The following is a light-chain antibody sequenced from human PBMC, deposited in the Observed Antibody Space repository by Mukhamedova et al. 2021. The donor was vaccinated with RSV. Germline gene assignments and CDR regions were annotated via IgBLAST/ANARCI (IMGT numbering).Light chain of an antibody. CDR1: QSVSDSY. J-gene: IGKJ4*01. Sequence: MGSQSVSDSYVAWYQQKPGQAPTLLIHAASKRATGIPDRFSGSGSGTDFTLTIIILEPEAFAVYYCQQYGATPLTFGGGTQVEI. CDR2: AAS. CDR3: QQYGATPLT. V-gene: IGKV3-20*01.